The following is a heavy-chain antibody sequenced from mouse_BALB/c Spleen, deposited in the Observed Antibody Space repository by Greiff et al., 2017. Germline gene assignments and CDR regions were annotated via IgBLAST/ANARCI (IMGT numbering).Heavy chain of an antibody. V-gene: IGHV1S22*01. J-gene: IGHJ2*01. Sequence: LQQPGSELVRPGASVKLSCKASGYTFTSYWMHWVKQRPGQGLEWIGNIYPGSGSTNYDEKFKSKATLTVDTSSSTAYMQLSSLTSEDSAVYDCTRFITTVVASFDYWGQGTTLTVSS. CDR1: GYTFTSYW. CDR3: TRFITTVVASFDY. CDR2: IYPGSGST. D-gene: IGHD1-1*01.